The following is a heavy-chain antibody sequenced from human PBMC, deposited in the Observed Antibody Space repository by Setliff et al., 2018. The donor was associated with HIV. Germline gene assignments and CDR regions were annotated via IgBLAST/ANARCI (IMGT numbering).Heavy chain of an antibody. D-gene: IGHD4-17*01. CDR3: ARGNSRRLRVHYYYYYMDV. Sequence: SETLSLTCTVSGGSISSGSYYWSWIRQPAGKGLEWIGHIYTSGNTNHNPSLRSRVTISVDTSENQFSLKLSSVTAADTAVYYCARGNSRRLRVHYYYYYMDVWGKGTTVTVSS. CDR2: IYTSGNT. V-gene: IGHV4-61*09. CDR1: GGSISSGSYY. J-gene: IGHJ6*03.